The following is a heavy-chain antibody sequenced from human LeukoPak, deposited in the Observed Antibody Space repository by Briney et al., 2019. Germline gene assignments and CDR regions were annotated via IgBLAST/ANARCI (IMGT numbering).Heavy chain of an antibody. Sequence: SVKVSCXASGGTFSSYAISWVRHAPGQGLEWMGRIIPIFGTANYAQKFQGRVTITTDESTSTAYMVLSSLRSEDTAVYYCARGDIVVVPAAMNFDYWGQGTLVTVSS. CDR2: IIPIFGTA. CDR1: GGTFSSYA. V-gene: IGHV1-69*05. J-gene: IGHJ4*02. CDR3: ARGDIVVVPAAMNFDY. D-gene: IGHD2-2*01.